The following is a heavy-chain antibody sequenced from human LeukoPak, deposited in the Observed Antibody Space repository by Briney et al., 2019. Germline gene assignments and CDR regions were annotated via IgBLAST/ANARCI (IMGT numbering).Heavy chain of an antibody. CDR2: IKSKTDGGTT. D-gene: IGHD6-19*01. CDR3: TTVKLSKGPVAVYYFDY. CDR1: GFTFSNAW. J-gene: IGHJ4*02. Sequence: PGGSLRLSCAASGFTFSNAWMSWVRQAPGKGLEWVGRIKSKTDGGTTDYAAPVKGRFTISRDDSKNTLYLQMNSLKTEDTAVYYCTTVKLSKGPVAVYYFDYWGQGTLVTVSS. V-gene: IGHV3-15*01.